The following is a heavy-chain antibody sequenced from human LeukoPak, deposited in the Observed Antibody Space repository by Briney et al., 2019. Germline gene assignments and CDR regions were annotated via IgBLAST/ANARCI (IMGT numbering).Heavy chain of an antibody. CDR1: GYMFTSYG. Sequence: ASVKVSCKVSGYMFTSYGISWVRQAPGQGLEWMGWISAYNGNTNYAQKLQGRVTMTTDTSTSTTYMELRSLRSDDTAVYYCARDTGYGDHDYWGQGTLVTVSS. D-gene: IGHD4-17*01. V-gene: IGHV1-18*01. J-gene: IGHJ4*02. CDR3: ARDTGYGDHDY. CDR2: ISAYNGNT.